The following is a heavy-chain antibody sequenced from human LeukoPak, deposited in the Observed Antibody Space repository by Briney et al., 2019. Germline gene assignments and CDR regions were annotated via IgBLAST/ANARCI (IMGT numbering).Heavy chain of an antibody. J-gene: IGHJ4*02. CDR3: AREDRLGHFDY. CDR2: TYYRSNWFN. CDR1: GDSVFSNNVA. V-gene: IGHV6-1*01. Sequence: SQTLSLTCAISGDSVFSNNVAWNWIRQSPSRGLEWLGRTYYRSNWFNEYAVSMKGRVIINPVTSKNQFSPQLDSMTPEDTAVYYCAREDRLGHFDYWGQGTLVTVSS.